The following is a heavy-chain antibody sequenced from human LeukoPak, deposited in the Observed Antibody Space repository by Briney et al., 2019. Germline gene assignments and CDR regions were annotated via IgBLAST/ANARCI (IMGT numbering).Heavy chain of an antibody. J-gene: IGHJ4*02. D-gene: IGHD3-9*01. V-gene: IGHV4-4*07. CDR3: ARDTGYNAGWHLDY. CDR1: GASVTADF. Sequence: SWTLSLTRTVSGASVTADFWNWIGQSAGTGRAWIGRISASGSATYKPSLKSRVTMSADPSKNQFSLIWQSVTAADTAVYFCARDTGYNAGWHLDYWGPGTQVTVSS. CDR2: ISASGSA.